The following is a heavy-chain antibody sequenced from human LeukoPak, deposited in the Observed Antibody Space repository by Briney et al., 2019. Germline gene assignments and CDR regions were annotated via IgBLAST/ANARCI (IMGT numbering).Heavy chain of an antibody. CDR3: AKDRMVRGVNWFDP. V-gene: IGHV3-23*01. CDR2: ISGSGGST. J-gene: IGHJ5*02. CDR1: GFTFSSYA. Sequence: PGGSLRLSCAASGFTFSSYAMSWVRQAPGKGLEWVSAISGSGGSTYYTDSVKGRSTISRDNSKNTLYLQMNSLRAEDTAVYYCAKDRMVRGVNWFDPWGQGTLVTVSS. D-gene: IGHD3-10*01.